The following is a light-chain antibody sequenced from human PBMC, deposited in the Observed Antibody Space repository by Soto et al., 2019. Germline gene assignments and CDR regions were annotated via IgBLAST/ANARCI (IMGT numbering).Light chain of an antibody. CDR2: IND. V-gene: IGLV1-44*01. Sequence: QSVLTQPPSASGIPGQRITISCSGSSSNIGDNPVNWYQQLPGAAPKLLIYINDQRPSGVPDRFSGSKSGTSASLAISGLQPEDEADYYCAAWDDSLNALFXTGTKGTVL. J-gene: IGLJ1*01. CDR3: AAWDDSLNAL. CDR1: SSNIGDNP.